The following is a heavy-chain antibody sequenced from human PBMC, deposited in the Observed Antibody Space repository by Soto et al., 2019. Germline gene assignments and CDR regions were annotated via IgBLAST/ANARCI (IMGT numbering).Heavy chain of an antibody. J-gene: IGHJ3*02. V-gene: IGHV5-10-1*01. D-gene: IGHD6-13*01. CDR1: GYRFTSYW. CDR2: IDPSDSYT. Sequence: PGESLKISCEVSGYRFTSYWINWVRQMPGRGLEWMGRIDPSDSYTDYSPSFQGRVTFSSDKSVSTAYLQWSSLRASDTAMYYCARPVAAAGIFAFDIWGQGTMVTVSS. CDR3: ARPVAAAGIFAFDI.